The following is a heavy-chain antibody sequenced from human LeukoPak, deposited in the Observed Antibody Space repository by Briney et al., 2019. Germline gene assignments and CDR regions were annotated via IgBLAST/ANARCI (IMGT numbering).Heavy chain of an antibody. V-gene: IGHV1-69*05. CDR2: IIPIFGTA. CDR3: ARGYSYGLYYYYMDV. Sequence: SVKVSCKASGYTFTSYGISWVRQAPGQGLEWMGGIIPIFGTANYAQKLQGRVTITTDESTSTAYMELSSLRSEDTAVYYCARGYSYGLYYYYMDVWGKGTTVTVSS. CDR1: GYTFTSYG. J-gene: IGHJ6*03. D-gene: IGHD5-18*01.